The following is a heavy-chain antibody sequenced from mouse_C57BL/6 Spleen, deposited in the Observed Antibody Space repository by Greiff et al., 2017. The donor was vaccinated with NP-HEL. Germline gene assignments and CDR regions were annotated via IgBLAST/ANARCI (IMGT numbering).Heavy chain of an antibody. Sequence: EVKVVESGGGLVQPGGSLKLSCAASGFTFSDYGMAWVRQAPRKGPEWVAFISNLAYSIYYADTVTGRFTISRENAKNTLYLEMSSLRSEDTAMYYCARRAGSSSPYWYFDVWGTGTTVTVSS. D-gene: IGHD1-1*01. CDR3: ARRAGSSSPYWYFDV. J-gene: IGHJ1*03. CDR1: GFTFSDYG. CDR2: ISNLAYSI. V-gene: IGHV5-15*01.